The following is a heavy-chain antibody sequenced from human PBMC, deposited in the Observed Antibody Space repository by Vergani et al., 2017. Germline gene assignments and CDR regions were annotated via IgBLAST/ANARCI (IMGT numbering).Heavy chain of an antibody. CDR2: IFYSGTT. J-gene: IGHJ4*02. D-gene: IGHD2-15*01. Sequence: QLQLQESGPGLVKPSQTLSLTCAVSGGSISSGDHCWTWIRQRPGKGLEWIGYIFYSGTTYDNPSLRSRLTISVDTSQNQFSLELYSVTAADTAVYYCARYPGCSGGSCYSADYWGQGTLVTVSS. CDR3: ARYPGCSGGSCYSADY. CDR1: GGSISSGDHC. V-gene: IGHV4-31*11.